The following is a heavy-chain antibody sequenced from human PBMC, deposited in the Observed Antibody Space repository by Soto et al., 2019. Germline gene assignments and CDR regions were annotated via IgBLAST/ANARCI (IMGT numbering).Heavy chain of an antibody. CDR1: GFTFSNYA. CDR3: AKDSISRNRIYDPFDI. CDR2: SGGDGGGT. V-gene: IGHV3-23*01. Sequence: EAQLLESGGGLVQPGGSLRLSCAASGFTFSNYAMSWVRQAPGKGLEWVSVSGGDGGGTYYADSVKGRFTVSRDNSKNTRYLQMDSLIADATAVYYCAKDSISRNRIYDPFDIWGQGTMVTVSS. D-gene: IGHD3-3*02. J-gene: IGHJ3*02.